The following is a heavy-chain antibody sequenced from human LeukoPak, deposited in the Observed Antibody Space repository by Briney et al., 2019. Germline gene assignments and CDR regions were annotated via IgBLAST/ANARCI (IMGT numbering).Heavy chain of an antibody. D-gene: IGHD6-13*01. CDR2: INSDGSST. V-gene: IGHV3-74*01. J-gene: IGHJ6*03. Sequence: GGSLRLSCAASGFTFSSYWMHWVRQAPGKGLVWVSRINSDGSSTSYADSVKGRFTISRDNAKNTLYLQMNSLRAEDTAVYYCARETSAGHYYYYYYMDVWGKGATVTVSS. CDR3: ARETSAGHYYYYYYMDV. CDR1: GFTFSSYW.